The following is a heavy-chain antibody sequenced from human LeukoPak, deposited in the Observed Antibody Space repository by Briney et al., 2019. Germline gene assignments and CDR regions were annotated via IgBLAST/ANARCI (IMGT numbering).Heavy chain of an antibody. Sequence: PSETLSLTCTVSGASISSDSNYWAWVRQPPGKGLQWIGSIYHTGSTFYNPSLKSRVSISIDSSKNQFSLKLSSVTVADTALYYCARDSSISWFYSWGQGALVSVSS. V-gene: IGHV4-39*07. CDR2: IYHTGST. CDR3: ARDSSISWFYS. CDR1: GASISSDSNY. J-gene: IGHJ5*01. D-gene: IGHD6-13*01.